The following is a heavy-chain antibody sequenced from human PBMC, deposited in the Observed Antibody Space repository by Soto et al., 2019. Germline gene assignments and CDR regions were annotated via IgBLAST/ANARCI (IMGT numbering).Heavy chain of an antibody. CDR1: GGSISSYY. J-gene: IGHJ4*02. Sequence: SETLSLTCTVSGGSISSYYWSWIRQPPGKGLEWIGYIYYSGSTNYNPSLKSRVTISVDTSKNQFSLKLSSVTAADTAVYYCAASYGSGSYLYPIDYWGQGTLVTVSS. D-gene: IGHD3-10*01. CDR2: IYYSGST. CDR3: AASYGSGSYLYPIDY. V-gene: IGHV4-59*08.